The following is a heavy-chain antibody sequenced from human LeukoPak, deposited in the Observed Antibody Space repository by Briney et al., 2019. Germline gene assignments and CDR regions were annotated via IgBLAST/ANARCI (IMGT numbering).Heavy chain of an antibody. Sequence: SVKVSCKASGGTFSSYAISWVRQAPGQGLEWMGGIIPIFGTANYAQKFQGRVTITADKSTSTAYMELSGLRSEDTAVYYCARDVLAYYYDSSGYSSFDPWGQGTLVTVSS. J-gene: IGHJ5*02. CDR2: IIPIFGTA. CDR3: ARDVLAYYYDSSGYSSFDP. CDR1: GGTFSSYA. V-gene: IGHV1-69*06. D-gene: IGHD3-22*01.